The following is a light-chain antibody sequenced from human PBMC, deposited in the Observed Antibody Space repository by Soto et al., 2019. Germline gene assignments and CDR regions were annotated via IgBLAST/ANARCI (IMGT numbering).Light chain of an antibody. CDR2: DVS. V-gene: IGLV2-14*03. CDR1: SSDVGSYNY. Sequence: QSALTQPASVSGSPGQSITISCTGTSSDVGSYNYVSWYQQHPGEAPKVMIYDVSSRPSGVSTRFSGSKSGNTASLTISGLQAEDEAQYYCSSRTSATTVVFGGGTMLTVL. J-gene: IGLJ3*02. CDR3: SSRTSATTVV.